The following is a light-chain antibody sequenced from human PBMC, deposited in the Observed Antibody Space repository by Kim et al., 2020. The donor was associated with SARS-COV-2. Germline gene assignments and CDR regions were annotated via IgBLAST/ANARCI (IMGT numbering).Light chain of an antibody. J-gene: IGKJ1*01. Sequence: SPGELAALSCRASHSVSSSYLALYQQKPGQAPRLLIYGASSRATGIPDRFSGSGSGTDFTLTISRLEPEDFAVYYCQQYGSSPWTFGQGTKVDIK. V-gene: IGKV3-20*01. CDR3: QQYGSSPWT. CDR2: GAS. CDR1: HSVSSSY.